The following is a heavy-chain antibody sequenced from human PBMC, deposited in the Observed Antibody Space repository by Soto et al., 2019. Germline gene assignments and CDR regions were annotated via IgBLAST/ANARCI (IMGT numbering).Heavy chain of an antibody. CDR1: GFTFSGSA. D-gene: IGHD6-13*01. V-gene: IGHV3-73*01. Sequence: GGSLRLSCAASGFTFSGSAMHWVRQASGKGLEWVGRIRSKANSYATAYAASVKGRFTITRDDSKNTAYLQMNSLKTEETAVYYCTRTAIDSSSWYYFDYWGQGTLVTVSS. CDR2: IRSKANSYAT. CDR3: TRTAIDSSSWYYFDY. J-gene: IGHJ4*02.